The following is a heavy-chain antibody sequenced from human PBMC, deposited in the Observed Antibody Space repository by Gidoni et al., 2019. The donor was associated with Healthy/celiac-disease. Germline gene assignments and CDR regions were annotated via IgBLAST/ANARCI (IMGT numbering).Heavy chain of an antibody. J-gene: IGHJ4*02. CDR1: GFTFSSYA. Sequence: EVQLLESGGGLVQPGGSLRLSCAASGFTFSSYAMSWVRQAPGKGLEWVHAISGSGGSTYYADSVKGRFTISRDNSKNTLYLQMNSLRAEDTAVYYCAKVPPFMITFGGVIVNWGQGTLVTVSS. V-gene: IGHV3-23*01. D-gene: IGHD3-16*01. CDR2: ISGSGGST. CDR3: AKVPPFMITFGGVIVN.